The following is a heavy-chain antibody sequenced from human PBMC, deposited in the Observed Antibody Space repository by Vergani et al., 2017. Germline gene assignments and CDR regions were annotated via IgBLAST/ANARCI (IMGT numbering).Heavy chain of an antibody. J-gene: IGHJ6*03. CDR1: GGSISSYY. CDR3: AREVWGNDYYYYYMDV. CDR2: IYYSGST. V-gene: IGHV4-59*01. D-gene: IGHD3-16*01. Sequence: QVQLLESGPGLVKPSETLSLTCTVSGGSISSYYWSWIRQPPGKGLEWIGYIYYSGSTNSNPSLKSRVTISVDTSKNQFSLNLSSVTAADTAVYYCAREVWGNDYYYYYMDVWGKGTTVTVSS.